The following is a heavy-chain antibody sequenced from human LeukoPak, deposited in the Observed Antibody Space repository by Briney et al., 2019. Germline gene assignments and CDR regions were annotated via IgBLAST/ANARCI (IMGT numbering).Heavy chain of an antibody. Sequence: PSETLSLTCTVSGRSISSSSYYWGWIRQPPGKGLEWIGSIYYSGSTYYNPSLKSRVTISVDTSKNQFSLKLSSVTAADTAVYYCARHHVVVVAAPFDYWGQGTLVTVSS. J-gene: IGHJ4*02. CDR2: IYYSGST. CDR1: GRSISSSSYY. CDR3: ARHHVVVVAAPFDY. D-gene: IGHD2-15*01. V-gene: IGHV4-39*01.